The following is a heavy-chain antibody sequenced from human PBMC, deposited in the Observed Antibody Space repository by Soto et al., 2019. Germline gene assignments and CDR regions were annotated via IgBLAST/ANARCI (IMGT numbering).Heavy chain of an antibody. CDR3: ARPTEVRGLIGFDY. Sequence: GESLKISFKGSGYSFTTHLIGWVRQMPGKGLEWMGIIYPGDSDTRYSPSFQGQVTISADKSISTAYLQWSSLKASDTAMYYCARPTEVRGLIGFDYWGQGTLVTVSS. CDR1: GYSFTTHL. CDR2: IYPGDSDT. D-gene: IGHD3-10*01. J-gene: IGHJ4*02. V-gene: IGHV5-51*01.